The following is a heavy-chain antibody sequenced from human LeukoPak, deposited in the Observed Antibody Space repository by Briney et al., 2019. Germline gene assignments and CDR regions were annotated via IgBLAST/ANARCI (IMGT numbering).Heavy chain of an antibody. CDR1: GFHFSSYA. D-gene: IGHD2-8*01. V-gene: IGHV3-23*01. CDR3: AKDRYCTDGVCYEKYFDY. CDR2: ISCSGGST. Sequence: GSLRLSCAASGFHFSSYAMGWVRQAPGKGLGGVPTISCSGGSTYYADSVKGRFTISRDNSKSTLYLQMNSLRAEDTAVYYCAKDRYCTDGVCYEKYFDYWGQGTLVTVSS. J-gene: IGHJ4*02.